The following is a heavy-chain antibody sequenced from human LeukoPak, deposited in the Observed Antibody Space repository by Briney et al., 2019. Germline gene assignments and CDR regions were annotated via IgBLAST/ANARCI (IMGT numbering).Heavy chain of an antibody. CDR2: ISYDGSNK. CDR1: GFTFSSYA. V-gene: IGHV3-30-3*01. Sequence: GSLRLSCAASGFTFSSYAMHWVRQAPGKGLEWVAVISYDGSNKYYADSVKGRFTISRDNSKNTLYLQMNSLRAEDTAVYYCARAYHYYDSSGYGYNYYYGMDVWGQGTTVTVSS. D-gene: IGHD3-22*01. CDR3: ARAYHYYDSSGYGYNYYYGMDV. J-gene: IGHJ6*02.